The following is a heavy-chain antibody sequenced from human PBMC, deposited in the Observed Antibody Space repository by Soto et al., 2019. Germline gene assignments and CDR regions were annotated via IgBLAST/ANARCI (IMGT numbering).Heavy chain of an antibody. J-gene: IGHJ1*01. CDR1: GFTFSDYA. CDR3: ATTPRGIHLVLEFFHY. D-gene: IGHD5-18*01. Sequence: GGSLRLSCAASGFTFSDYAMTWVRQAPGKGLEWVSMISGTGGTTYYADSVTGRFTVSRDNSKNTLHLQMNSLRAEDTALYFCATTPRGIHLVLEFFHYWGQGTLVTVSS. CDR2: ISGTGGTT. V-gene: IGHV3-23*01.